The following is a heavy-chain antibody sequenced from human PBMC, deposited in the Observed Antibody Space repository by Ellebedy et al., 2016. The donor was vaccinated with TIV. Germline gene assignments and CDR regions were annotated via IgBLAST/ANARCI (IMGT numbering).Heavy chain of an antibody. CDR1: GGSISSGGYY. CDR3: AGSFWFGIHTEY. J-gene: IGHJ4*02. Sequence: SETLSLXXTVSGGSISSGGYYWGWIRQPPGKGLEWIGSIYYSGRTHYNPSLKSRVTISVDTSKNQFSLRLSSVTAADTAVYYCAGSFWFGIHTEYWGQGALVTVSS. CDR2: IYYSGRT. V-gene: IGHV4-39*01. D-gene: IGHD3-10*01.